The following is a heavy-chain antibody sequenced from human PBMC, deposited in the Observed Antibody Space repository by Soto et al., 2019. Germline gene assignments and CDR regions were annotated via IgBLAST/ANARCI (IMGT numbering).Heavy chain of an antibody. CDR3: ARHNWNYARRGAFDI. CDR2: IYHSGST. Sequence: QLQLQESGSGLVKPSQTLSLTCAVSGGSISSGGYSWSWIRQPPGKGLEWSGYIYHSGSTYYNPSLKSRVTISVDRSKNQFSLKLSSVTAADTAVYYGARHNWNYARRGAFDICGQGTMVTVSS. J-gene: IGHJ3*02. D-gene: IGHD1-7*01. V-gene: IGHV4-30-2*01. CDR1: GGSISSGGYS.